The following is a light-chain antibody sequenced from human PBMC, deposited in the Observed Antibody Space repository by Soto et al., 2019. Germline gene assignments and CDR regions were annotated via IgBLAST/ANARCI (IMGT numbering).Light chain of an antibody. CDR2: GAS. CDR3: QQYGNSPQT. J-gene: IGKJ3*01. V-gene: IGKV3-20*01. CDR1: QSLSNNIY. Sequence: PWEISTLSCSASQSLSNNIYLACYQQKPCHSTRLLVYGASSRPTGIPNRFSGSGPGTDFTLTISRLDTEDFPVYYCQQYGNSPQTFGPGTKWIS.